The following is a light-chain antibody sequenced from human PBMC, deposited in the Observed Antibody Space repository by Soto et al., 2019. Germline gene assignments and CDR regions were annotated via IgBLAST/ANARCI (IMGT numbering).Light chain of an antibody. J-gene: IGKJ1*01. CDR1: QIVNRQ. CDR2: DAS. CDR3: QQRINWPT. Sequence: TQSPATLSVSPGEGATLSFRASQIVNRQVLWYQHRPGQAPRLLIYDASNRATGIPARFSGSGSGTDFTLTISSLAPEDFAVYYCQQRINWPTFGQGTKVDIK. V-gene: IGKV3-11*01.